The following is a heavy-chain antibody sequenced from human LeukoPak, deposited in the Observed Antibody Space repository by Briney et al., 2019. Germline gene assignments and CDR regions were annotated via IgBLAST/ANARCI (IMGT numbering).Heavy chain of an antibody. Sequence: SVKVSCKASGGTFSSYTISWVRQARGQALEWMGRIIPILGIANYAQKFQGRVTLHADKPTRKAYMELSSLRAEDTAVYYCARDSMTTAGYYYYYYMDVWGKGTTVTVSS. J-gene: IGHJ6*03. V-gene: IGHV1-69*04. CDR3: ARDSMTTAGYYYYYYMDV. D-gene: IGHD4-11*01. CDR2: IIPILGIA. CDR1: GGTFSSYT.